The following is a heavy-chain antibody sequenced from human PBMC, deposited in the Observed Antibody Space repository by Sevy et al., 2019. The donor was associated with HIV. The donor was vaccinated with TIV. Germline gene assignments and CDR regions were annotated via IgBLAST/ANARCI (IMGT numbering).Heavy chain of an antibody. V-gene: IGHV1-18*04. J-gene: IGHJ5*02. CDR2: ISAYNGNT. Sequence: ASVKVSCKASGYTFTSYGISWVRQAPGQGLEWMGWISAYNGNTNYAQKLQARVTMTTDTSTSTAYMELRSLRSDDTAVYYCALTDCSGGSCYSEFDPWGQGTLVTVSS. D-gene: IGHD2-15*01. CDR3: ALTDCSGGSCYSEFDP. CDR1: GYTFTSYG.